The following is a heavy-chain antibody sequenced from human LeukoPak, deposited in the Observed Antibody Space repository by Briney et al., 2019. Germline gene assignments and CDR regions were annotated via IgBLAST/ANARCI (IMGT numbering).Heavy chain of an antibody. D-gene: IGHD5-12*01. J-gene: IGHJ6*03. CDR2: ISGSGGST. CDR3: AKGGGYEAQYYYYYLDV. CDR1: GFTFSSYG. V-gene: IGHV3-23*01. Sequence: GGSLRLSCAASGFTFSSYGMSWVRQAPGKWLEWVSAISGSGGSTYYADSVKGRFTISRDNSKNTLYLQMKSLRAEDTAVYYCAKGGGYEAQYYYYYLDVWGKGTTVTISS.